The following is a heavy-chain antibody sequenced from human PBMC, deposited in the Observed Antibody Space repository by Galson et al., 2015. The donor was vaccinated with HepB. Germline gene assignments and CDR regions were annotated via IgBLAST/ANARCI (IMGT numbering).Heavy chain of an antibody. CDR1: GFSVDSRA. CDR2: ISNNAGKT. D-gene: IGHD6-19*01. V-gene: IGHV3-23*01. J-gene: IGHJ4*02. CDR3: AKGPPSSGWPAFDY. Sequence: SLRLSCAVSGFSVDSRAMSWVRQAPGKSLEWLSSISNNAGKTYYAGSVRGRFTISRDESTSSVFLQMDSLRADDTAVYYCAKGPPSSGWPAFDYWSQGALVIVSS.